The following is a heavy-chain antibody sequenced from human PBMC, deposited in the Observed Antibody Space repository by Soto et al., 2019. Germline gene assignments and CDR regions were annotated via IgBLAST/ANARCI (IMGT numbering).Heavy chain of an antibody. D-gene: IGHD1-1*01. CDR1: GGTFSTSA. V-gene: IGHV1-69*05. CDR2: IMPVFPTT. CDR3: ARDKDRLQLGGNYYYILDV. J-gene: IGHJ6*02. Sequence: QVQLVQSGAEVKKPGSSVKVSCKASGGTFSTSAISWVRQAPGQGLEWVGGIMPVFPTTDYAQNFQGRITITTDASKNPPYLELTSLRADDTAVYYCARDKDRLQLGGNYYYILDVWVVWTAIPVTS.